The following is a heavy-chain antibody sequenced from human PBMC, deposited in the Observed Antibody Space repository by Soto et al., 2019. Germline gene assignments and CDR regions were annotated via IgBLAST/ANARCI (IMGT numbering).Heavy chain of an antibody. CDR3: ARQGVDTAIDY. J-gene: IGHJ4*02. CDR2: ISYDGSNK. Sequence: GALRLSCAASVFTFSSYGMHWVRQAPGKGLEWVAVISYDGSNKYYADSVKGRFTISRDNSKNTLYLQMNSLRAEDTAVYYCARQGVDTAIDYWGQGTLVTVSS. V-gene: IGHV3-30*03. CDR1: VFTFSSYG. D-gene: IGHD5-18*01.